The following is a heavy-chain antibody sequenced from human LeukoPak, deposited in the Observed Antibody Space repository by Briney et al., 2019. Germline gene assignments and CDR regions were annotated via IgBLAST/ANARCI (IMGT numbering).Heavy chain of an antibody. D-gene: IGHD1-26*01. CDR3: ARVGANPVNYYYYGMDV. V-gene: IGHV3-30*04. CDR2: ISNVGSNK. CDR1: RFTSTSFA. Sequence: GRSLSPSCALSRFTSTSFASDWVRHAPDGGLGWVAVISNVGSNKYYADSVKGRFTISRDNSKNTMYLQMNSLRAEDTAVYYCARVGANPVNYYYYGMDVWGQGTTVTVSS. J-gene: IGHJ6*02.